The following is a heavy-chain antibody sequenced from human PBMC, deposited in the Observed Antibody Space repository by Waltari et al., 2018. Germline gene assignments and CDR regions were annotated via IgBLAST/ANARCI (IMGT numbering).Heavy chain of an antibody. CDR3: AKAGGIAAAEFQFDF. J-gene: IGHJ4*02. V-gene: IGHV3-23*01. Sequence: EVQLLESGGGLVQPGGSLRLSWSASGFPFTSFAMTWGRQAPGKGLEWVSSISGPALTTFYADSVKGRFSVSRDNSKNTLYLQINGLRADDTAVYYCAKAGGIAAAEFQFDFWGRGTLVTVSS. CDR2: ISGPALTT. D-gene: IGHD6-13*01. CDR1: GFPFTSFA.